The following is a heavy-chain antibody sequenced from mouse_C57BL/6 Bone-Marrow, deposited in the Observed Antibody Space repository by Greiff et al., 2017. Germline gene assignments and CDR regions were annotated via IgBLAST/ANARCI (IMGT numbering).Heavy chain of an antibody. CDR3: AGDVTYDV. D-gene: IGHD2-12*01. Sequence: EVQLVESGGGLVKPGGSLKLSCAASGFTFSSYAMSWVRQTPEKGLEWVATISDGGSYTYYPENVKGRFTISRDNAKNNLYMQMSHLKSDDTAMYYCAGDVTYDVWGTGTTVTVSS. CDR1: GFTFSSYA. V-gene: IGHV5-4*01. J-gene: IGHJ1*03. CDR2: ISDGGSYT.